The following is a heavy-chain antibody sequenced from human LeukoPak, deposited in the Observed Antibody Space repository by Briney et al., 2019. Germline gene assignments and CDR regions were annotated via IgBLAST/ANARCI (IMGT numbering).Heavy chain of an antibody. V-gene: IGHV1-2*02. CDR2: INPNSGVT. D-gene: IGHD4-17*01. J-gene: IGHJ4*02. CDR1: GYTFTGYY. CDR3: ARLNDYGDYWALDY. Sequence: ASVKVSCKASGYTFTGYYMQWVRQAPGQGLEWMGWINPNSGVTNYAQKFQGRVTMTRDTSISTAYMELSRVRSDDTAVYYCARLNDYGDYWALDYWGQGTLVTVSS.